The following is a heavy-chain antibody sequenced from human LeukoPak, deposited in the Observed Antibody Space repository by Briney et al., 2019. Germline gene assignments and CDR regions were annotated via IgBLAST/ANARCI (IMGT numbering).Heavy chain of an antibody. CDR2: IYHSGSS. D-gene: IGHD3-10*01. CDR1: GGSISSSSYY. Sequence: SETLSLXCTVSGGSISSSSYYWGWIRQPPGKGLEWIGSIYHSGSSYYNPSLKSRVTISVDTSKNQFSLKLSSVTAADTAVYYCARHSSYYGNFDYWGQGTLVTVSS. CDR3: ARHSSYYGNFDY. J-gene: IGHJ4*02. V-gene: IGHV4-39*01.